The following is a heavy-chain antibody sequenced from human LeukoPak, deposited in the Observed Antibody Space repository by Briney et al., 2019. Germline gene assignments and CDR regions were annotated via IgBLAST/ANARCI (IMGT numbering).Heavy chain of an antibody. J-gene: IGHJ4*02. D-gene: IGHD3-10*01. CDR1: GFTFSSYA. CDR3: AKDQNDVVRGPNPTFDY. V-gene: IGHV3-23*01. CDR2: ISGSGGST. Sequence: GGSLRLSCAASGFTFSSYAMSWVRQAPGKGLEWVSAISGSGGSTYYADSVKGRFTISRDNSKNTLYLQMNSLRAEDTAVYYCAKDQNDVVRGPNPTFDYWGQGTLVTVSS.